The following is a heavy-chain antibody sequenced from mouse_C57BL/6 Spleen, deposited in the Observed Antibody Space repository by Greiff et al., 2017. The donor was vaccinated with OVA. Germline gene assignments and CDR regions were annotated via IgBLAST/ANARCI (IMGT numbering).Heavy chain of an antibody. V-gene: IGHV5-9*01. CDR1: GFTFSSYT. D-gene: IGHD2-3*01. CDR2: ISGGGGNI. J-gene: IGHJ2*01. Sequence: EVKLVESGGGLVKPGGSLKLSCAASGFTFSSYTMHWVRQTPEKRLEWVANISGGGGNIYYPDRVKGRFTISRDNAKNTLYLHMSSLRSEDTALYYCARHMGYSEIGDFDYWGQGTTLTVSS. CDR3: ARHMGYSEIGDFDY.